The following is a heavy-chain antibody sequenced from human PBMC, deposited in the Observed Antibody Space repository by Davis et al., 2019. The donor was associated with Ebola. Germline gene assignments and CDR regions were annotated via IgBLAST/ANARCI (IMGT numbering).Heavy chain of an antibody. D-gene: IGHD3-10*01. Sequence: GGSLRLSCAASGFTFSTYWMSWVRQAPGKGLEWVANIKQDGSEKYYVDSVKGRFTISRDNAKNSLYLQMNSLRAEDTAVYYCARDIRITMVRVGGMDVWGQGTTVTVSS. V-gene: IGHV3-7*03. CDR1: GFTFSTYW. CDR3: ARDIRITMVRVGGMDV. J-gene: IGHJ6*02. CDR2: IKQDGSEK.